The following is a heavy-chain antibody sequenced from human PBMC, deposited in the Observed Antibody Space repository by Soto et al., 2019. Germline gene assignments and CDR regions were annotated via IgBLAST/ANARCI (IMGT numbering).Heavy chain of an antibody. CDR3: ARFDIEAPSDY. CDR1: GGTFSSYT. Sequence: QVQLVQSGAEVKKPGSSVKVSCKASGGTFSSYTISWVRQAPGQGLEWMGRIIPILGIENYAQKFQGRVTITADKSTSTAYMELSSLRSEDTAVSYCARFDIEAPSDYWGQGTLVTVSS. D-gene: IGHD2-15*01. CDR2: IIPILGIE. V-gene: IGHV1-69*02. J-gene: IGHJ4*02.